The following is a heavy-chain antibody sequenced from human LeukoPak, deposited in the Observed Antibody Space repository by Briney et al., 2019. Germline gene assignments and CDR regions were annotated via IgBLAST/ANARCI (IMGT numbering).Heavy chain of an antibody. D-gene: IGHD3-9*01. Sequence: GGSLRLSCVVSGFTLSNYGMHWVRQAPGKGLEWVTVISSDGTNKYYADSVEGRFTITRDIFENTVYLQMNSLRADDTAVYYCARDQSGIRYFDWLLSDDWGQGTLVTVSS. CDR3: ARDQSGIRYFDWLLSDD. CDR1: GFTLSNYG. J-gene: IGHJ4*02. CDR2: ISSDGTNK. V-gene: IGHV3-30*03.